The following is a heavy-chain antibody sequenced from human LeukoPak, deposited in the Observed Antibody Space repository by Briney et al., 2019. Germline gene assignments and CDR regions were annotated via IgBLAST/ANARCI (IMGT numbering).Heavy chain of an antibody. CDR2: INQDVSRI. D-gene: IGHD2-8*01. J-gene: IGHJ4*02. V-gene: IGHV3-7*01. CDR3: ARLKDDVTKFDY. Sequence: ETLSLTCAVYGGSFSAYYWTWIRQPPGKGLEWVASINQDVSRIHYVDSVKGRFTISRDNAKNSLFLQMTSLRVDDTAVYYCARLKDDVTKFDYWSQGTLVTVSS. CDR1: GGSFSAYY.